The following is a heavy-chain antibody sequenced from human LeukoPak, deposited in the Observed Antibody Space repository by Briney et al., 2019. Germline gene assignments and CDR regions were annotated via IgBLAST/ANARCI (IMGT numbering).Heavy chain of an antibody. D-gene: IGHD1-26*01. J-gene: IGHJ4*02. CDR2: IIPIFGTA. V-gene: IGHV1-69*01. Sequence: SVKVSCKASGCTFSSYAISWVRQAPGQGLEWMGGIIPIFGTADYAQKFQGRVTITADESTSTAYMELTSLRSEDTAVYYCARVGLEGASGSYQLLLFDYWGQGTLVTVSS. CDR1: GCTFSSYA. CDR3: ARVGLEGASGSYQLLLFDY.